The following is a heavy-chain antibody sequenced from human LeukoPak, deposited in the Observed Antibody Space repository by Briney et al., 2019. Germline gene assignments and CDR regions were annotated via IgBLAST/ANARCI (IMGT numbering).Heavy chain of an antibody. Sequence: GGSLRLSCAASGFTFTSYSMNWVRQAPGKGLEWVSSISSSSSYIYYADSVKGRFTISRDNAKNSLYLQMNSLRAEDTAIHYCARERGYSGYEFDYWGQGTLVTVSS. CDR1: GFTFTSYS. J-gene: IGHJ4*02. V-gene: IGHV3-21*01. CDR2: ISSSSSYI. CDR3: ARERGYSGYEFDY. D-gene: IGHD5-12*01.